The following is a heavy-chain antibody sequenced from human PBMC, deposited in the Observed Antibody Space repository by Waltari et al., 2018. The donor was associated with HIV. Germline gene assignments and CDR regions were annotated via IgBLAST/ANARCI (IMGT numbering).Heavy chain of an antibody. Sequence: QVQLQESGPGLVKPSETLSLTCTVSGGSLSSYYWSLIRQPAGKGLEWIGRIYTSGSTNYNPSLKSRVTMSVDTSKNQFSLKLSSVTAADTAVYYCARDYYGSGSYFWFDPWGQGTLVTVSS. J-gene: IGHJ5*02. D-gene: IGHD3-10*01. CDR3: ARDYYGSGSYFWFDP. V-gene: IGHV4-4*07. CDR2: IYTSGST. CDR1: GGSLSSYY.